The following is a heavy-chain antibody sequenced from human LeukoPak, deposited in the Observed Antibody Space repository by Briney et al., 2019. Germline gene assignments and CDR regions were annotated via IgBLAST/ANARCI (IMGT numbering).Heavy chain of an antibody. J-gene: IGHJ4*02. CDR2: ISDSGNT. D-gene: IGHD3-10*01. CDR3: AKGGGYGSGTYYNFDY. V-gene: IGHV3-23*01. CDR1: GFTFSSYA. Sequence: GGSLRLSCAASGFTFSSYAMSWVRQAPGKGLEWVSAISDSGNTYYPDSVKGRFTISKENSKNTLYLQRNSPGAEDPAVYYCAKGGGYGSGTYYNFDYWGQGTLVTVSS.